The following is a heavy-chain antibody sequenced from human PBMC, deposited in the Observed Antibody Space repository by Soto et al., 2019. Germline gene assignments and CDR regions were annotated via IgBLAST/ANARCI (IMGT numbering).Heavy chain of an antibody. CDR2: ITGSGGTT. J-gene: IGHJ4*02. CDR3: ARDATDYYDRAIDY. Sequence: GSLRLSCAASGFTFSSYAMNWVRQAPGKGLEWVSTITGSGGTTYYADSVKGRFIISRDNSKHTLYLQMNSLRDEDTAVYYCARDATDYYDRAIDYWGQGTLVTVSS. V-gene: IGHV3-23*01. D-gene: IGHD3-22*01. CDR1: GFTFSSYA.